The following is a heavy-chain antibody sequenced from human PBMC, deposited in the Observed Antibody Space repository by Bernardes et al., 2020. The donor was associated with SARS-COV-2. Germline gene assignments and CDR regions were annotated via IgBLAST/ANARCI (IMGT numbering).Heavy chain of an antibody. Sequence: SGPTLVNPTQTRTLTCTFSGFSLSTAGVGVAWIRQLPGKALEWHALIYWDDDQRYSPSLRSRVTITKDTSKNQVVLTMTNMDPVDTAKYYCAHRASFYDDDDFYYSGFDYWGQGTLVTVSS. CDR3: AHRASFYDDDDFYYSGFDY. D-gene: IGHD3-22*01. V-gene: IGHV2-5*02. CDR2: IYWDDDQ. J-gene: IGHJ4*02. CDR1: GFSLSTAGVG.